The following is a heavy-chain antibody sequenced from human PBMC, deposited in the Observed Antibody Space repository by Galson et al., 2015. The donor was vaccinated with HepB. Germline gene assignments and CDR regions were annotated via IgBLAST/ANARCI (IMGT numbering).Heavy chain of an antibody. CDR3: TTRRVGDIVITKDFDY. CDR1: GFTFSNAW. V-gene: IGHV3-15*07. CDR2: IKSKTDGGTT. D-gene: IGHD2-15*01. J-gene: IGHJ4*02. Sequence: SLRLSCAASGFTFSNAWMNWVRQAPGKGLEWVGRIKSKTDGGTTDYAAPVKGRFTISRDDSKNTLYLQMNSLKTEDTAVYYCTTRRVGDIVITKDFDYWGQGTLVTVSS.